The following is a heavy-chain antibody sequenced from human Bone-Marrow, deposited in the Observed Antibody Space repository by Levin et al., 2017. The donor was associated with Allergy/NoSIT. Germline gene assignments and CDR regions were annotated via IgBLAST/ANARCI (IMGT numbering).Heavy chain of an antibody. CDR1: GGSISNYY. J-gene: IGHJ5*02. V-gene: IGHV4-59*01. CDR2: IYYIGST. CDR3: ARGYYDGSGYRRLNP. Sequence: ASETLSLTCTVSGGSISNYYWSWIRQPPGKGLEWIAYIYYIGSTDYNPSLRSRVTISVDTSKNQFSLRLTSVTAADTAVYYCARGYYDGSGYRRLNPWGQGTLVTVSS. D-gene: IGHD3-22*01.